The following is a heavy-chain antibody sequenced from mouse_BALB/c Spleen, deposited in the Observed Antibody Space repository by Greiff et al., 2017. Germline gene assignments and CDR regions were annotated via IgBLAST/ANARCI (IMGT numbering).Heavy chain of an antibody. J-gene: IGHJ4*01. CDR2: INPSNGGT. CDR3: TRSHRYDDDAMDY. V-gene: IGHV1S81*02. Sequence: VQLQQSGAELVKPGASVKLSCKASGYTFTSYYMYWVKQRPGQGLEWIGEINPSNGGTNFNEKFKSKATLTVDKSSSTAYMQLSSLTSEDSAVYYCTRSHRYDDDAMDYWGQGTSVTVSS. CDR1: GYTFTSYY. D-gene: IGHD2-14*01.